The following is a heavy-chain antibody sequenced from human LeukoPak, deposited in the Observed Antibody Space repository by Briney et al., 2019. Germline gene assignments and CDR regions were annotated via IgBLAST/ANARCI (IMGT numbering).Heavy chain of an antibody. CDR3: ARHWYDCVWGSYRSHFDY. Sequence: SETLSRTCAVYGGSFSGYYWSWIRQPPGKGLEWIGEINHSGSTNYNPSLKSRVTISVDTSKNQFSLKLSSVTAADTAVYYCARHWYDCVWGSYRSHFDYWGQGTLVTVSS. V-gene: IGHV4-34*01. CDR2: INHSGST. D-gene: IGHD3-16*02. J-gene: IGHJ4*02. CDR1: GGSFSGYY.